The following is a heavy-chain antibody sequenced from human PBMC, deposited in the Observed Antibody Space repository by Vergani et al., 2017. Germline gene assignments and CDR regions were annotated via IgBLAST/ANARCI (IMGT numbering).Heavy chain of an antibody. V-gene: IGHV4-34*01. D-gene: IGHD6-6*01. CDR2: INHSGST. J-gene: IGHJ6*03. Sequence: QVQLQQWGAGLLKPSETLSLTCAVYGGSFSGYYWSWIRQPPGKGLEWIGEINHSGSTNYNPSLKSRVTISVDTSKNQFSLKLSSVTAADTAVYYCAGRQGIAARPERYYYYYMDVWGKGTTVTVSS. CDR1: GGSFSGYY. CDR3: AGRQGIAARPERYYYYYMDV.